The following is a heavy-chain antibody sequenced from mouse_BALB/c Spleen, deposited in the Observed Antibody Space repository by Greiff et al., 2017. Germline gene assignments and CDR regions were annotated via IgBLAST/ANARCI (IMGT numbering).Heavy chain of an antibody. D-gene: IGHD3-1*01. CDR1: GYTFTSYW. Sequence: VQLQQPGAELVKPGASVKLSCKASGYTFTSYWMHWVKQRPGQGLEWIGEINPSNGRTNYNEKFKSKATLTVDKSSSTAYMQLSSLTSEDSAVYYCARRRASGYDYWGQGTTLTVSS. V-gene: IGHV1S81*02. CDR2: INPSNGRT. CDR3: ARRRASGYDY. J-gene: IGHJ2*01.